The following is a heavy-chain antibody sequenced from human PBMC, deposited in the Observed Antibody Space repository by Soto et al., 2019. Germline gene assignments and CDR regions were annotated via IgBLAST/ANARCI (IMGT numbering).Heavy chain of an antibody. D-gene: IGHD3-10*01. CDR2: INHSGST. CDR1: GGSFSGDY. J-gene: IGHJ6*02. CDR3: ARGLRSYYGSGSYSYYYGMDV. Sequence: SETLSLTCAVYGGSFSGDYWSWIRRPPGKGLEWIGEINHSGSTNYNPSLKSRVTISVDTSKNQFSLKLSSVTAADTAVYYCARGLRSYYGSGSYSYYYGMDVWGQGTTVTVSS. V-gene: IGHV4-34*01.